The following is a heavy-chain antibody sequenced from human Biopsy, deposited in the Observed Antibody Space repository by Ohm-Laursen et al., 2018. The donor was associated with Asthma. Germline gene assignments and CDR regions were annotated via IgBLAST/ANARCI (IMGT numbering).Heavy chain of an antibody. Sequence: ASVKVSCKASGYTFTSYYIHWVRQAPGQGLEWVGIINPPTGDTSYAQKFLGRVTVTRDTSTSSVYMELSSLRSEDTAVYYCALSQFDYWGQGTLLTVSS. J-gene: IGHJ4*02. CDR3: ALSQFDY. CDR2: INPPTGDT. CDR1: GYTFTSYY. V-gene: IGHV1-46*01.